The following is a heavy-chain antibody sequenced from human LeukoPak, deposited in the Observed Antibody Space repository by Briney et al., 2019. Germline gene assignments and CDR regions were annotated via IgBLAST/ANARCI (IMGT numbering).Heavy chain of an antibody. D-gene: IGHD5-24*01. CDR1: GYTFTSYD. J-gene: IGHJ4*02. V-gene: IGHV1-8*01. Sequence: GASVKVSCKASGYTFTSYDINWVRQATGQGLEWMGWMNPNSGDTGYAQNFQGRVTMTRDTSIGTAYMELSSLRSEDTAVYYCARTPRNGYIEGYWGQGTLVTVSS. CDR3: ARTPRNGYIEGY. CDR2: MNPNSGDT.